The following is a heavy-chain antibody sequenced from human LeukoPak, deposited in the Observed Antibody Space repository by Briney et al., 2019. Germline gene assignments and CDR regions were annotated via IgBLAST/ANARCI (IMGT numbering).Heavy chain of an antibody. D-gene: IGHD3-3*01. CDR1: GGSISSYY. J-gene: IGHJ3*02. Sequence: PSETLSLTCTVSGGSISSYYWSWIRQPPGKGLEWIGYIYYSGSTNYNPSLKSRVTISVDTSKNQFSLKLSSVTAADTAVYYCARVHYDFWSGYPQYASDIWGQGTMVTVSS. CDR2: IYYSGST. V-gene: IGHV4-59*01. CDR3: ARVHYDFWSGYPQYASDI.